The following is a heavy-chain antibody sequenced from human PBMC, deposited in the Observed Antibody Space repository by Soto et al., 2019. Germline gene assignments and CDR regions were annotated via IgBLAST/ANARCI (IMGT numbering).Heavy chain of an antibody. CDR1: GITFGSRA. Sequence: PGGSVRLSCVASGITFGSRAMSWVRQAPGEGLEWVSTITDSGGDAKYADSVRGRFTISRDNSKNTLYLQMNGLRAEDTAIYDCAKGYGMDVWGQGTKGTVSS. CDR2: ITDSGGDA. CDR3: AKGYGMDV. V-gene: IGHV3-23*01. J-gene: IGHJ6*02.